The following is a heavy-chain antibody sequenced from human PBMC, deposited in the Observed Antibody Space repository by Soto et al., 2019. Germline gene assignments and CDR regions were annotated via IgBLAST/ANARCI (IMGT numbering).Heavy chain of an antibody. CDR2: TYYRSKWKN. J-gene: IGHJ4*02. Sequence: SQTLSLTCVISGDSVASNSATWNWVRQSPSRGLEWLGRTYYRSKWKNDYALSVNSRITINPDTSKNQLSLQLSSVTPDDTAIYYCVRGVDSSLDYWGQGTLVTVAS. CDR3: VRGVDSSLDY. CDR1: GDSVASNSAT. V-gene: IGHV6-1*01. D-gene: IGHD6-13*01.